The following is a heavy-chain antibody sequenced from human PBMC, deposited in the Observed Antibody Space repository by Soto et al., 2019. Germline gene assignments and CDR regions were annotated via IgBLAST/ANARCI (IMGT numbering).Heavy chain of an antibody. J-gene: IGHJ6*03. V-gene: IGHV1-3*01. CDR3: ARGYNWNYYYYYMDV. D-gene: IGHD1-20*01. CDR2: INAGNGNT. Sequence: ASVKVSCKASGYTFTSYAMHWVRQAPGQRLEWMGWINAGNGNTKYSQKFQGRVTITRDTSASTAYMELSSLRSEDTAVYYCARGYNWNYYYYYMDVWGKGTTVTVSS. CDR1: GYTFTSYA.